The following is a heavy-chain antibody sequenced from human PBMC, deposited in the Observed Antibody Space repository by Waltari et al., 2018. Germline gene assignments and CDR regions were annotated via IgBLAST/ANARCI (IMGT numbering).Heavy chain of an antibody. J-gene: IGHJ5*02. V-gene: IGHV1-2*06. CDR1: GYTFTGYY. CDR3: ARGYSSSWGWFDP. Sequence: QVQLVQSGAEVKKPGASVKVSCKASGYTFTGYYMHWVRQAPGQGLEWMGRTNPNSGGTNYAQNFQGTVTMTRDTSIITAYMELSRLRSDDTAVYYCARGYSSSWGWFDPWGQGTLVTVSS. D-gene: IGHD6-13*01. CDR2: TNPNSGGT.